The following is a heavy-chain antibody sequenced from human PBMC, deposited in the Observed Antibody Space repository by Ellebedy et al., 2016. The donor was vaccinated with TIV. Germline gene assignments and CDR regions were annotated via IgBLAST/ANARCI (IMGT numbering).Heavy chain of an antibody. D-gene: IGHD3-10*01. Sequence: GGSLRLXXAASGFTFSTCGMHWVRQAPGKGLEWVAAISFDGSDKYYTDSVKGRFTISRDNSNNTLYLEMNSLRAEDTAVYYCAKVRYYYGSGSYPSSYGMDVWGQGTTVTVSS. CDR3: AKVRYYYGSGSYPSSYGMDV. V-gene: IGHV3-30*18. J-gene: IGHJ6*02. CDR2: ISFDGSDK. CDR1: GFTFSTCG.